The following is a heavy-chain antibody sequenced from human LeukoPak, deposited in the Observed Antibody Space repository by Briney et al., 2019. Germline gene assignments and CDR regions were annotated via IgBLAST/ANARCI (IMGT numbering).Heavy chain of an antibody. D-gene: IGHD3-3*01. J-gene: IGHJ4*02. Sequence: ASVKVSCKASGYTFTGYHMHWVRQAPGQGLEWMGRINPNSGGTNYAQKFQGRVTMTRDTSISTAYMELSRLRSDDTAVYYCARDDFWSGYSYYFDYWGQGTLVTVSS. CDR3: ARDDFWSGYSYYFDY. CDR1: GYTFTGYH. CDR2: INPNSGGT. V-gene: IGHV1-2*06.